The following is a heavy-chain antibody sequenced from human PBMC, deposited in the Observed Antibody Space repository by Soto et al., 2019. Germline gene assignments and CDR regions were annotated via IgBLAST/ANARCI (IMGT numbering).Heavy chain of an antibody. CDR2: IYHSGST. CDR1: GGSISSSNW. J-gene: IGHJ6*02. V-gene: IGHV4-4*02. Sequence: RSLTCAASGGSISSSNWWSWVRQPPGKGLEWIGEIYHSGSTNYNPSLKSRVTISVDKSKNQFSLKLTSVTAADTAVYYCARGEDAFFYYGLDVWGQGITVTVSS. CDR3: ARGEDAFFYYGLDV.